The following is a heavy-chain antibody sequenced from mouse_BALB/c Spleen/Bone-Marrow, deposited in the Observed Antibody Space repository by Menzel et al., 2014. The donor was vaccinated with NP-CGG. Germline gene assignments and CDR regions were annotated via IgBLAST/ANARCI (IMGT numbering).Heavy chain of an antibody. CDR2: INPGSGGI. CDR3: ARELVRGMDY. J-gene: IGHJ4*01. Sequence: VHLVESGAELVRPGTSVKVSCKASGYAFTNYWIEWIKRRPGQGLEWIGVINPGSGGINYNEKFKGKATLTADKSSSTAYMQLSSLTSDDSAVYFCARELVRGMDYWGQGTSVTVSS. D-gene: IGHD1-1*01. CDR1: GYAFTNYW. V-gene: IGHV1-54*01.